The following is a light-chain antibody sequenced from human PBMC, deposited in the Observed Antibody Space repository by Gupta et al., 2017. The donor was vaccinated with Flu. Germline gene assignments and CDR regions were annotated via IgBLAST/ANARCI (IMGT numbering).Light chain of an antibody. CDR3: QHEDTTPLT. V-gene: IGKV4-1*01. J-gene: IGKJ4*01. Sequence: DIVMTQSPDSLAVSLGERATINCKSSQSILHSSNNKNYLAWYQQRPGQPPKLLIHWASTRESGVPDRFSGSGSGTDFTLTISSLQAEDVAVYFCQHEDTTPLTFGGGTKVEIK. CDR1: QSILHSSNNKNY. CDR2: WAS.